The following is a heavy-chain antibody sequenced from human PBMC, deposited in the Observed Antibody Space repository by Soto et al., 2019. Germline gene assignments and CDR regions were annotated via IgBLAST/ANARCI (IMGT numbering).Heavy chain of an antibody. V-gene: IGHV1-24*01. J-gene: IGHJ4*02. D-gene: IGHD3-22*01. CDR1: GYTLTELS. CDR3: ATGDYDSSGYDAGYYLDY. Sequence: QVQLVQSGAEVKKPGASVKVSCKVSGYTLTELSMHWVRQAPGKGLEWMGGFDPEDGETIYAQKFQGRVTMTEDTSTDTAYMELSRLSSEDTAVYYCATGDYDSSGYDAGYYLDYWGQGTLVTVSS. CDR2: FDPEDGET.